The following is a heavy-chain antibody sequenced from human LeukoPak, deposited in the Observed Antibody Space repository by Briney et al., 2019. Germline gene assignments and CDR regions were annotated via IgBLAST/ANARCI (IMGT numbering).Heavy chain of an antibody. CDR2: IYHSGST. J-gene: IGHJ5*02. D-gene: IGHD3-9*01. V-gene: IGHV4-38-2*02. CDR3: AREDYDILTGRFDP. CDR1: GYSISSGYY. Sequence: SETLSLTCTVSGYSISSGYYWGWIRQPPGKGLEWIGSIYHSGSTYYNPSLKSRVTISVDTSKNQFSLKLSSVTAADTAVYYCAREDYDILTGRFDPWGQGTLVTVSS.